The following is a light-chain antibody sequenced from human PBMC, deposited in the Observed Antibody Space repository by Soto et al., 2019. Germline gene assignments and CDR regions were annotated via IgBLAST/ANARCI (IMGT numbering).Light chain of an antibody. CDR2: GAS. V-gene: IGKV3-20*01. CDR3: QQYGSSPST. J-gene: IGKJ2*01. Sequence: EIVLTQSPGTLSLSPGERATLSCRASQTVSSSYLAWYQQKPGQAPRLLIYGASSRATGIPDRFSGSGSGTDFTLTISRLEPDDCAVYYCQQYGSSPSTFGQGTKLESK. CDR1: QTVSSSY.